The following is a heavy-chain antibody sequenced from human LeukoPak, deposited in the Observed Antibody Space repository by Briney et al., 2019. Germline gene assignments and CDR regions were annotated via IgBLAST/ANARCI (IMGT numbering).Heavy chain of an antibody. CDR3: ARWSTVIYWFDP. D-gene: IGHD4-11*01. CDR2: IYYSGST. V-gene: IGHV4-31*11. J-gene: IGHJ5*02. Sequence: MPSETLSLTCAVYGGSFSGYYWSWIRQHPGKGLEWIGYIYYSGSTYYNPSLKSRVTISVDTSKNQFSLKLSSVTAADTAVYYCARWSTVIYWFDPWGQGTLVTVSS. CDR1: GGSFSGYY.